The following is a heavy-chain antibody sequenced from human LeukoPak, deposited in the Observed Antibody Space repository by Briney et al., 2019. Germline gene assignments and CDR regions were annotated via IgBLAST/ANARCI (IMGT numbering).Heavy chain of an antibody. CDR1: GGSFSGYY. Sequence: SETLSLTCAVYGGSFSGYYWSWIRQPPGKGLERIGEINHSGSTNYNPSLKSRVTISVDTSKNQFSLKLSSVTAADTAVYYCASSYGQEFDPWGQGTLVTVSS. J-gene: IGHJ5*02. CDR3: ASSYGQEFDP. D-gene: IGHD3-10*01. V-gene: IGHV4-34*01. CDR2: INHSGST.